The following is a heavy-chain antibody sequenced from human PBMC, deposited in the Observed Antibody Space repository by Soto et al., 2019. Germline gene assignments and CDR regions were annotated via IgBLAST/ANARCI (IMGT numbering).Heavy chain of an antibody. CDR3: AKGGPSFYYYGLDV. J-gene: IGHJ6*02. CDR1: GLTFSSYA. CDR2: ITASGGST. Sequence: GGSLRLSCEASGLTFSSYAMTWVRQSPGKGLEWVSTITASGGSTHYADSTEGLFTISRDNSKSTLYLQMDSLRVEYTALYYCAKGGPSFYYYGLDVWGQGTTVTVSS. V-gene: IGHV3-23*01. D-gene: IGHD1-26*01.